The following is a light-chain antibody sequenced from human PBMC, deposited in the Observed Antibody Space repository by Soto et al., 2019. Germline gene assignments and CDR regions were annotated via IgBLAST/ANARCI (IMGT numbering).Light chain of an antibody. CDR2: GVN. CDR1: VSDVGGYDS. Sequence: QSVLTQPASVSGSPGQSITISCTGTVSDVGGYDSVSWYQQHPGRAPKLIIYGVNNRPSGVSNRFSASKSADTASLTISGLQAEDEANYYCCSYAGSSTFVFGTGTKLTVL. J-gene: IGLJ1*01. CDR3: CSYAGSSTFV. V-gene: IGLV2-14*03.